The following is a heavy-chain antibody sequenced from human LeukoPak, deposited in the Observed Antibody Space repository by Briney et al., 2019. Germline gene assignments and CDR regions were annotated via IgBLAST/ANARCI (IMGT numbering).Heavy chain of an antibody. Sequence: ASVKVSCKASGYTFTSYGISWVRQAPGQGLEWMGWISAYNGNTSYAQKLQGRVTMTTDTSTSTAYMELRSLRSDDTAVYYCARAGAVEYSSSWYVSDYWGQGTLVTVSS. CDR1: GYTFTSYG. V-gene: IGHV1-18*01. CDR2: ISAYNGNT. J-gene: IGHJ4*02. CDR3: ARAGAVEYSSSWYVSDY. D-gene: IGHD6-13*01.